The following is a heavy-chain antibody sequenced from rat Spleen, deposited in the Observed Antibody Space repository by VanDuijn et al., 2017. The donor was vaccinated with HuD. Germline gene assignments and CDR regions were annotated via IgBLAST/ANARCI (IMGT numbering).Heavy chain of an antibody. D-gene: IGHD1-9*01. CDR1: GFTFSDYN. Sequence: EVQLVESGGGLVQPGRSLKLSCAASGFTFSDYNMAWVRQAPKKGLEWVATIIYDGSRTYYRDSMKGRFTISRDNAKSTLYLQVDSLRSEDTAIYYCARPTTGIPFNYWGQGVMVTVSS. J-gene: IGHJ2*01. V-gene: IGHV5S10*01. CDR3: ARPTTGIPFNY. CDR2: IIYDGSRT.